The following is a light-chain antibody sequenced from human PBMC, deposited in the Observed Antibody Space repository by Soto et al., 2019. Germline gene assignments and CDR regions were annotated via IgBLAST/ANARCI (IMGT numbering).Light chain of an antibody. Sequence: QPVVTQSPSASASLGASVKLTCTLSSGHSNYAIAWHQQQPEKGPRYLMRVNGDGSHNKGDGIPDRFSGSSSGAERYLTISSLQSEDEADYYCQTWGTGIKVVFGGGTKVTVL. CDR1: SGHSNYA. CDR2: VNGDGSH. V-gene: IGLV4-69*01. CDR3: QTWGTGIKVV. J-gene: IGLJ2*01.